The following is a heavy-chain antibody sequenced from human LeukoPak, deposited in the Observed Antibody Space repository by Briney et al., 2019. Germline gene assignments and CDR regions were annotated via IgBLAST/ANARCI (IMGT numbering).Heavy chain of an antibody. V-gene: IGHV3-23*01. J-gene: IGHJ4*02. CDR1: GFTFSSYA. CDR2: ISGSGGST. CDR3: AKDFGYCINGVCYGTPFDY. Sequence: GGSLRLSCAASGFTFSSYAMSWVRQAPGKGLEWVSGISGSGGSTYSADSVKGRFTISRDNSKNTLYLQMNSLRAEDTAVYYCAKDFGYCINGVCYGTPFDYWGQGTLVTVSS. D-gene: IGHD2-8*01.